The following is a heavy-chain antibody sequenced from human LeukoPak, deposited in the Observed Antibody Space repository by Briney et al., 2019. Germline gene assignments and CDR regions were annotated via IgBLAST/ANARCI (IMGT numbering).Heavy chain of an antibody. CDR3: ARLTHGLMGLYYYYYMDV. V-gene: IGHV3-48*04. CDR2: ISSSGSTI. J-gene: IGHJ6*03. D-gene: IGHD4/OR15-4a*01. Sequence: GESLRLSCAASGFTFSSYAMSWVRQAPGKGLEWVSYISSSGSTIYYADSVKGRFTISRDNAKNSLYLQMNSLRAEDTAVYYCARLTHGLMGLYYYYYMDVWGKGTTVTISS. CDR1: GFTFSSYA.